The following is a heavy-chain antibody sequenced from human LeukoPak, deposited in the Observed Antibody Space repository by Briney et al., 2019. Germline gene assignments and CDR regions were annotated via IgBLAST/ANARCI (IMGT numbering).Heavy chain of an antibody. V-gene: IGHV4-59*05. Sequence: SETLSLTCTVSGGSISSYYWSWIRQPPGKGLEWIGSIYYSGSTYYNPSLKSRVTISVDTSKIQFSLKLSSVTAADTAVYYCASDLAGGNSVYWGQGTLVTVSS. D-gene: IGHD4-23*01. J-gene: IGHJ4*02. CDR2: IYYSGST. CDR3: ASDLAGGNSVY. CDR1: GGSISSYY.